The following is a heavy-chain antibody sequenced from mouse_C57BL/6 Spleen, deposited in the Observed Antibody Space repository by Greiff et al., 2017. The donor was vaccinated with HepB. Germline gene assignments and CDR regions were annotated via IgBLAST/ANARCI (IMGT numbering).Heavy chain of an antibody. Sequence: EVKLMESGPELVKPGASVKIPCKASGYTFTDYNMDWVKQSHGKSLEWIGDINPNNGGTIYNQKFKGKATLTVDKSSSTAYMELRSLTSEDTAVYYCARQDYDNYAMDYWGQGTSVTVSS. CDR3: ARQDYDNYAMDY. CDR2: INPNNGGT. J-gene: IGHJ4*01. CDR1: GYTFTDYN. D-gene: IGHD2-4*01. V-gene: IGHV1-18*01.